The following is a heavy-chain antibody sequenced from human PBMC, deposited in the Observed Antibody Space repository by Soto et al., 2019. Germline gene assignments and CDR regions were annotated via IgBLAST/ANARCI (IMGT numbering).Heavy chain of an antibody. CDR1: GYTFTSYV. CDR3: ARENHPRGLYFYYSSMDV. J-gene: IGHJ6*03. Sequence: ASVKVSCTASGYTFTSYVMHWVRQAPGQRLVWMGWINADNGNTKYSQKFQGRVIITRDTSANTAYMELSSLRSEDTAVYYCARENHPRGLYFYYSSMDVPGQGTTLTV. D-gene: IGHD3-16*01. CDR2: INADNGNT. V-gene: IGHV1-3*01.